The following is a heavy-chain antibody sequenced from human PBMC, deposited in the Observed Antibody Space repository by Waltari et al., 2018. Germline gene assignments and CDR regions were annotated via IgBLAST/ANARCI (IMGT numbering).Heavy chain of an antibody. CDR1: GFSLSTSGVG. V-gene: IGHV2-5*01. J-gene: IGHJ3*01. CDR3: AHRRGASNTGGAFDL. Sequence: QRTSKESGPTLEKPTKTLTLTCVFSGFSLSTSGVGVGGIRQPPGKALEGLAVIFWHDVKRSSPYLKSRLTIPKDTSKNQVVLTLPNVDPVDTATYYCAHRRGASNTGGAFDLWGQGTTVTVSS. D-gene: IGHD2-2*01. CDR2: IFWHDVK.